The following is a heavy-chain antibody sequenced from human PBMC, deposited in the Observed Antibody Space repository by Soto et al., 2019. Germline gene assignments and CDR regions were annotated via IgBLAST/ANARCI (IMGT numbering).Heavy chain of an antibody. D-gene: IGHD2-15*01. CDR1: GYTFSSYG. CDR2: ISVYNGNK. V-gene: IGHV1-18*01. J-gene: IGHJ4*02. CDR3: ARDCSGGSCSTAF. Sequence: ASVKVSCKASGYTFSSYGISWVRQGPGQGLEWMGWISVYNGNKMYAQKFQGRVTMTTDTSTSTAYMELRSLRSDDTAVYYCARDCSGGSCSTAFWGQGTLVTGSS.